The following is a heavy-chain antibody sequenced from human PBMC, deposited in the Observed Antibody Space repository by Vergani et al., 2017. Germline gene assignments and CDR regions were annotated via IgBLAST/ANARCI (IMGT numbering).Heavy chain of an antibody. V-gene: IGHV1-24*01. Sequence: QVQLVQSGAEVKKPGASVKVSCKASGYTFTGYYMHWVRQAPGQGLEWMGGFDPEDGETIYAQKFQGRVTMTEDTSTDTAYMELSSLRSEDTAVYYCATGAKGWLVGWFDPWGQGTLVTVSS. D-gene: IGHD3-22*01. CDR2: FDPEDGET. CDR1: GYTFTGYY. J-gene: IGHJ5*02. CDR3: ATGAKGWLVGWFDP.